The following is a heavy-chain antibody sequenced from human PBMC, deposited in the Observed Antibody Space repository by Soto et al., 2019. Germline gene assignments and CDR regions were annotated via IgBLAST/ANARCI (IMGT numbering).Heavy chain of an antibody. V-gene: IGHV4-34*01. J-gene: IGHJ4*01. Sequence: SATXSLACSFYGCSFVVHSLSWIRHSPGKGLECIGDINHSGRVNYRTSIKSRVTTSLNTSKNQFSLTRSAVTASHTAMYYCSHRAYHNNGYYRLDTRGQGTLVHVYS. CDR3: SHRAYHNNGYYRLDT. CDR1: GCSFVVHS. D-gene: IGHD2-15*01. CDR2: INHSGRV.